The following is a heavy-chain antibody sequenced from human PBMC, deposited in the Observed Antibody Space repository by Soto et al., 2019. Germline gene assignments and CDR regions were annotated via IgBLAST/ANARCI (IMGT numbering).Heavy chain of an antibody. J-gene: IGHJ4*02. CDR1: GGSFSGYY. CDR2: INHSGST. V-gene: IGHV4-34*01. D-gene: IGHD2-2*02. Sequence: QVQLQQWGAGLLKPSETLSLTCAVYGGSFSGYYWSWIRQPPGKGLEWIGEINHSGSTNYNPSLKRRVTISVDTSKNQFSLKLSSVTAADTAVYYCARVADQYCSSTSCYKYGTYDYWGQGTLVTVSS. CDR3: ARVADQYCSSTSCYKYGTYDY.